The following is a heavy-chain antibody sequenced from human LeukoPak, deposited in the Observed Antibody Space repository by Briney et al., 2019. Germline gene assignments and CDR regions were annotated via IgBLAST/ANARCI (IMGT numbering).Heavy chain of an antibody. CDR1: GFTFSSYT. J-gene: IGHJ4*02. CDR3: AKDLFYVKRDAADTDF. CDR2: ISASGTST. V-gene: IGHV3-23*01. D-gene: IGHD6-13*01. Sequence: GGSLRLSCAASGFTFSSYTMYWVRQAPGKGLEWVSAISASGTSTYYAVSVKGRFTISRDNSKNTLYLQMNSLRAEDTAVYYCAKDLFYVKRDAADTDFWGQGTLVTVSS.